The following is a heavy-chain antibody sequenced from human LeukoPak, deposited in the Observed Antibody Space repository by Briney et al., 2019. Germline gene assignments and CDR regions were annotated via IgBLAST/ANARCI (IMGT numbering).Heavy chain of an antibody. D-gene: IGHD5-18*01. CDR3: ARGGYSYGSSPWFDP. CDR1: GYSISSGYY. V-gene: IGHV4-38-2*01. Sequence: SETLSLTCGVSGYSISSGYYWGWTRQPPGKGLEWIGSIYHSGSTYYNPSLKSRVTTSVDTSKNQFSLKLSSVTAADTAVYYCARGGYSYGSSPWFDPWGQGTLVTVSS. J-gene: IGHJ5*02. CDR2: IYHSGST.